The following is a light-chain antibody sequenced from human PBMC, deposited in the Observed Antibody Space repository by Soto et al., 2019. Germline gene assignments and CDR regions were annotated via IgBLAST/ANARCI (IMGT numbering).Light chain of an antibody. Sequence: DIVMTQSPDSLAVSLGERATINCKSSQSVLYSSNNKNYLAWYQQKPGQPPKVLIYWASTRESGVPDRFSGSGSGTDFTLTISSLQAEDVAVYYCQQYNSWPPWTFGQGTKVEIK. CDR1: QSVLYSSNNKNY. CDR2: WAS. V-gene: IGKV4-1*01. CDR3: QQYNSWPPWT. J-gene: IGKJ1*01.